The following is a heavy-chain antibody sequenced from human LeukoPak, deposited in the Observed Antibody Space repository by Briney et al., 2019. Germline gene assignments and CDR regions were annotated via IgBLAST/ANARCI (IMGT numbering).Heavy chain of an antibody. V-gene: IGHV1-46*01. J-gene: IGHJ4*02. CDR1: GYTFTGYY. D-gene: IGHD1-7*01. CDR2: INPSGGST. CDR3: ARDTLRTGTTRGLFDY. Sequence: ASVKVSCKASGYTFTGYYMHWVRQAPGQGLEWMGIINPSGGSTSYAQKFQGRVTMTRDMSTSTVYMELSSLRSEDTAVYYCARDTLRTGTTRGLFDYWGQGTLVTVSS.